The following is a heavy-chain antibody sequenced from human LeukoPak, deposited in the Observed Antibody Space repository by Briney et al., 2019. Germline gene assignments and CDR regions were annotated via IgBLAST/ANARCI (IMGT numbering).Heavy chain of an antibody. Sequence: VASVKVSCKASGYTFTSYAMNWVRQAPGQGLEWMGWINTNTGNPTYAQGFTGRFVFSLDTSVSTAYLQISSLKAEDTAVYYCAREGPHDYGDWGWFDPWGQGTLVTVSS. CDR3: AREGPHDYGDWGWFDP. J-gene: IGHJ5*02. CDR2: INTNTGNP. CDR1: GYTFTSYA. D-gene: IGHD4-17*01. V-gene: IGHV7-4-1*02.